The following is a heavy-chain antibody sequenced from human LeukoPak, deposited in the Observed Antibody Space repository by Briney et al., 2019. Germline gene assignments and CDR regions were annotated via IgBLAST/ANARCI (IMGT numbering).Heavy chain of an antibody. CDR1: GFTFSSYS. J-gene: IGHJ4*02. CDR2: ISSGSSYI. Sequence: GGSLRLSCAASGFTFSSYSMNWVRQAPGKGLEWVSSISSGSSYIYYTDSVKGRFTISRDNAKNSLYLQMNSLRAEDTAVYYCARAEAGPIDYWGQGTLVTVSS. D-gene: IGHD1-14*01. CDR3: ARAEAGPIDY. V-gene: IGHV3-21*01.